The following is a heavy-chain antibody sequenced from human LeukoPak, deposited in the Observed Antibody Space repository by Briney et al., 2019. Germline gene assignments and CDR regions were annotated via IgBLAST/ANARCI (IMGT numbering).Heavy chain of an antibody. D-gene: IGHD5-18*01. CDR2: IYYTGST. V-gene: IGHV4-4*07. J-gene: IGHJ4*02. Sequence: SETLSLTCIVSDGSISYNYWSWIRQSAGKGLELIGRIYYTGSTNYNPSLRSRVTMSVDTSKNQFSLKLSSVTAADTAVYYCARRRGYSYGPLDYWGQGTLVTVSS. CDR3: ARRRGYSYGPLDY. CDR1: DGSISYNY.